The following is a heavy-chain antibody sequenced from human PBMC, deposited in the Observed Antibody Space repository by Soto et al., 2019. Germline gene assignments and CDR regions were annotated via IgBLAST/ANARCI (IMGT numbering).Heavy chain of an antibody. CDR2: IKSRGDDETT. CDR1: GFSITNTW. CDR3: AKYDTSTSSFDY. D-gene: IGHD3-9*01. V-gene: IGHV3-15*07. J-gene: IGHJ4*02. Sequence: GGSLRLSCAASGFSITNTWMHWVRQAPGKGLEWVGRIKSRGDDETTDYAAPVKGRFTISRDDSRNTLYVQMNSLRAEDTAVYYCAKYDTSTSSFDYWGQGTLVTVSS.